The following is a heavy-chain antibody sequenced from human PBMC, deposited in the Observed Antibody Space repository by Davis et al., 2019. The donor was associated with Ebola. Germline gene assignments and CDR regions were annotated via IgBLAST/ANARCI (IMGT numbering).Heavy chain of an antibody. CDR1: GFTFSDYY. CDR2: IKSKTDGGTT. D-gene: IGHD2-2*01. J-gene: IGHJ6*03. Sequence: GGSLRLSCAASGFTFSDYYMSWIRQAPGKGLEWVGRIKSKTDGGTTDYAAPVKGRFTISRDDSKNTLYLQMNILKTEDSAVYYCTADVVPAATRGVYYYYYYMDVWGKGTTVTVSS. CDR3: TADVVPAATRGVYYYYYYMDV. V-gene: IGHV3-15*01.